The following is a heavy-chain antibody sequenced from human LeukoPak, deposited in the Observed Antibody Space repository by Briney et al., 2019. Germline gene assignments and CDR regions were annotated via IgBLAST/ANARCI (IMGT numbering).Heavy chain of an antibody. V-gene: IGHV4-39*01. Sequence: SETLSLTCTVSGGSISSSSYYWGWIRQPPGKGLEWIGSIYYSGSTYYNPSLKSRVTISVDTSKNQFSLKLSSVTAADTAVYYCARRGVATTVDYWGQGTLVTVSS. J-gene: IGHJ4*02. CDR2: IYYSGST. CDR1: GGSISSSSYY. CDR3: ARRGVATTVDY. D-gene: IGHD5-12*01.